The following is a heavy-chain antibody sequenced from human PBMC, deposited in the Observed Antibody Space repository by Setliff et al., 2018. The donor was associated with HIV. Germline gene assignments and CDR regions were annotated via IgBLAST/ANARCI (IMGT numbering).Heavy chain of an antibody. CDR3: ARDHNSGTLHAFDL. V-gene: IGHV4-61*09. CDR2: IFTSGST. J-gene: IGHJ3*01. D-gene: IGHD1-26*01. Sequence: SETLSLTCAVSGDSISSGSYYWSWIRQPAGEGLEWIGHIFTSGSTNYNPSLKSRVTISLDTSKKHFSLDLYSVTAADTAVYYCARDHNSGTLHAFDLWGQGTKVTVSS. CDR1: GDSISSGSYY.